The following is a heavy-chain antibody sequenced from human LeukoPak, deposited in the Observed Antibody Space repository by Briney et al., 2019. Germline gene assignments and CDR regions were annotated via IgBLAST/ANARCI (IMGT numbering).Heavy chain of an antibody. D-gene: IGHD3-3*01. Sequence: SGGSLRLSCAASGFTFSSYAMSWVRQAPGKGLEWVSAISGSGGSTYYADSVKGRFTISRDNSKNTLYLQMNSLRAEDTAVYYCAKDPTIFGVVIIEYFDYWGQGTLVTVSS. V-gene: IGHV3-23*01. CDR3: AKDPTIFGVVIIEYFDY. CDR2: ISGSGGST. J-gene: IGHJ4*02. CDR1: GFTFSSYA.